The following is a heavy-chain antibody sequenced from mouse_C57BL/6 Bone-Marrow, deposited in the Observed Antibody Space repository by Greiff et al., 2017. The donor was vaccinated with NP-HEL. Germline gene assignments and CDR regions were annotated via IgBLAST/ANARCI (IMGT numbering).Heavy chain of an antibody. CDR3: SRPEEYGSSLGDY. Sequence: EVKLLESGGGLVQPGGSLKLSCAASGIDFSRSWMSWVRRAPGQGLEWIGEINPDSGTINYAPSLQDKFIISRDNAKNTIYLQMRKGRAEDAALEDCSRPEEYGSSLGDYWGQGTAVTVSS. CDR1: GIDFSRSW. D-gene: IGHD1-1*01. J-gene: IGHJ4*01. CDR2: INPDSGTI. V-gene: IGHV4-1*01.